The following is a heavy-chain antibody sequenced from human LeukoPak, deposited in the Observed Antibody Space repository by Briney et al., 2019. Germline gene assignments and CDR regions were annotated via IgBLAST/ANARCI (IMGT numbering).Heavy chain of an antibody. V-gene: IGHV4-59*01. CDR3: ARVGRLDCSSTSCYASYYYYYYYMDV. Sequence: PSETLSLTCTVSGGSISSYYWSWIRQPPGKGLEWIGYIYYSGSTNYNPSLTSRVTISVDTYKNQFSLKLSSVTAAYTAVYYCARVGRLDCSSTSCYASYYYYYYYMDVWGKGTTVTVSS. J-gene: IGHJ6*03. D-gene: IGHD2-2*01. CDR2: IYYSGST. CDR1: GGSISSYY.